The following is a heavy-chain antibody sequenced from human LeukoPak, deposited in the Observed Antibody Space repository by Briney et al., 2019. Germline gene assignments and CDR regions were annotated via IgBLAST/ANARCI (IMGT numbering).Heavy chain of an antibody. D-gene: IGHD3-16*02. CDR3: ARDLGYDYVWGSYRPYYFDY. CDR2: ISAYNGNT. CDR1: GYTFTSYG. Sequence: ASVKVSCKASGYTFTSYGISWVRQAPGQGLEWMGWISAYNGNTNYAQKLQGRVTMTTDTSTSTAYMELRSLRSDDTAVYYCARDLGYDYVWGSYRPYYFDYWGQGTLVTVSS. J-gene: IGHJ4*02. V-gene: IGHV1-18*01.